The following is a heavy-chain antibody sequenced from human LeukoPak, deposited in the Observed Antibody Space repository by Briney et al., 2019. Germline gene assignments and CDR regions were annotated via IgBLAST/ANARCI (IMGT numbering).Heavy chain of an antibody. J-gene: IGHJ4*02. V-gene: IGHV3-74*01. CDR1: GFTFTTYW. CDR3: HFVSGTSRNFDY. D-gene: IGHD1-26*01. CDR2: ISPDGSDT. Sequence: GGFLRLSCAASGFTFTTYWIHWVRQAPGRGLVWVSRISPDGSDTTYADSVKGRFTISRDNAKNTLYLQMNSLRAEDTAVYYCHFVSGTSRNFDYWGQGTLVTVFS.